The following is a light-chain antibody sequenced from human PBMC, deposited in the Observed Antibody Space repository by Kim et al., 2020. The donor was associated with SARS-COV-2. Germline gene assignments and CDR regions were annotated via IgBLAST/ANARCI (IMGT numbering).Light chain of an antibody. Sequence: STGDRVTITCRASQGISSYLAWYQQKPGKAPKLLIYAASTLQSGVPSRFSGSGSGTEFTLTISCLQSEDFATYYCQQYYSYLALTFGGGTKVDIK. V-gene: IGKV1-8*01. CDR1: QGISSY. CDR3: QQYYSYLALT. CDR2: AAS. J-gene: IGKJ4*01.